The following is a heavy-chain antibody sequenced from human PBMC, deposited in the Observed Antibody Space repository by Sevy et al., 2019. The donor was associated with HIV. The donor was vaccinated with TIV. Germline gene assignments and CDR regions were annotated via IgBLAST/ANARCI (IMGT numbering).Heavy chain of an antibody. CDR3: ARDRGATNWFDP. V-gene: IGHV3-74*01. Sequence: GGSLRLSCAASGFTFSNYWMHWVRQAPGKGLVWVSHINSDGTNTHYVDSVKGRFTISRDNARNTVYLQMNSLRVDDTAVYYCARDRGATNWFDPWGQGTLVTVSS. CDR1: GFTFSNYW. CDR2: INSDGTNT. D-gene: IGHD5-12*01. J-gene: IGHJ5*02.